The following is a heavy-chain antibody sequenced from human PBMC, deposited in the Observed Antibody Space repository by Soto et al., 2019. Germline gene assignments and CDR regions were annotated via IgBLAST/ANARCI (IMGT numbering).Heavy chain of an antibody. J-gene: IGHJ6*03. V-gene: IGHV3-15*01. CDR1: GFTFSNAW. CDR3: TTGHDYLNYYYYYMDV. CDR2: IKSKTDGGTT. D-gene: IGHD4-17*01. Sequence: EVQLVESGGGLVKPGGSLRLSCAASGFTFSNAWMSWVRQAPGKGREWVGRIKSKTDGGTTDYAAPVKGRFTISRDDSKNTLYLQMNSLKTEDTAVYYCTTGHDYLNYYYYYMDVWGKGTTVTVSS.